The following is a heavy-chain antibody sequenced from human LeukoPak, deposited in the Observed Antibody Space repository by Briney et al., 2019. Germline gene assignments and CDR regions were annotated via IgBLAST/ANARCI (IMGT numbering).Heavy chain of an antibody. CDR3: ANPPTVTKIRLDS. D-gene: IGHD4-17*01. Sequence: SETLSLTCSVSGYSISSGYNWGWIRQSPGKGLEWIGSIYHSGSTYYNPSLKSRVTISVDTSRNQFSLKLSSVTAADTAVYYCANPPTVTKIRLDSWGQGTLVTVSS. CDR1: GYSISSGYN. CDR2: IYHSGST. J-gene: IGHJ5*01. V-gene: IGHV4-38-2*02.